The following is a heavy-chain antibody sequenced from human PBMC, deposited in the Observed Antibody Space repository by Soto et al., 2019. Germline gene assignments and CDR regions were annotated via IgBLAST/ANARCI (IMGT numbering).Heavy chain of an antibody. D-gene: IGHD2-15*01. V-gene: IGHV4-30-4*01. Sequence: QVQLQESGPGLVKPSQTLSLTCTVSGGSISSGDYYWSWIRQPPGKGLEWIGYIYYRGSTYYNPSLKSRVTIPVDTSKNQVPRKLSSVTAADTAVYYCARDRYCSGGSCYSVDHWGQGNLVNVSS. CDR2: IYYRGST. J-gene: IGHJ4*02. CDR3: ARDRYCSGGSCYSVDH. CDR1: GGSISSGDYY.